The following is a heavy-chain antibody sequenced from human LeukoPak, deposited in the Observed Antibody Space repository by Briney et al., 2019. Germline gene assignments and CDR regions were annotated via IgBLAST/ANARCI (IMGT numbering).Heavy chain of an antibody. D-gene: IGHD1-20*01. CDR2: IKQDGSEK. V-gene: IGHV3-7*01. J-gene: IGHJ4*02. CDR3: ARVWGYNWNY. Sequence: HPGGSLRLSCAASGFTFSSYWVSWVRQAPGKGLEWVANIKQDGSEKYYVDSVKGRFTISRDNAKNSLYLQMNSLRAEDTAVYYCARVWGYNWNYWGQGTLVTVSS. CDR1: GFTFSSYW.